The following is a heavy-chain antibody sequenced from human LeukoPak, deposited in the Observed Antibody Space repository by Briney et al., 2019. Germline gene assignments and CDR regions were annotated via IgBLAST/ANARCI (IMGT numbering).Heavy chain of an antibody. CDR1: GFTFDDYG. Sequence: PGGSLRLSCAASGFTFDDYGMSWVRQAPGKGLEWVSGINWNGGSTGYADSVKGRFTISRDNAKNSLYLQMNSLRAEDTALYYRARVGESQWELSNWFDPWGQGTLVTVSS. CDR2: INWNGGST. J-gene: IGHJ5*02. D-gene: IGHD1-26*01. V-gene: IGHV3-20*04. CDR3: ARVGESQWELSNWFDP.